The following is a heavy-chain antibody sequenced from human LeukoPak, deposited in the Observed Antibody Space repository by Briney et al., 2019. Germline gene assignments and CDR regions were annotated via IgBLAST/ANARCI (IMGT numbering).Heavy chain of an antibody. V-gene: IGHV3-21*01. J-gene: IGHJ5*02. Sequence: GGSLRLSCAASGFTFSSYSMNWVRQAPGKGLEWVSSISSSNSYIYYADSVKGRFTISRDNAKNSLYLQMNSLRAEDTAVYYCARDLTVAGFLNWFDPWGQGTLVTVSS. CDR2: ISSSNSYI. CDR1: GFTFSSYS. CDR3: ARDLTVAGFLNWFDP. D-gene: IGHD6-19*01.